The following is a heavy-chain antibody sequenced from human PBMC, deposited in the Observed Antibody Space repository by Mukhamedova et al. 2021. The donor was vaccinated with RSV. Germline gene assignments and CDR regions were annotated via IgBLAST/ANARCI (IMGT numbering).Heavy chain of an antibody. V-gene: IGHV5-10-1*01. J-gene: IGHJ4*02. CDR1: YW. CDR2: IDPRDSYT. D-gene: IGHD6-19*01. Sequence: YWITWVRQMPGKGLELMGRIDPRDSYTSYSPSFQGHVTISADKSVSTAYLQCNSLKASDTAMYFCAREPVAGSFADSWGQGTLVT. CDR3: AREPVAGSFADS.